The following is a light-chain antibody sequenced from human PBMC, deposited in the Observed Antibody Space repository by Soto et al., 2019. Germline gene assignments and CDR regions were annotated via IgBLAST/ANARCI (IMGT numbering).Light chain of an antibody. Sequence: DIVMTQSPDSLAVSLGERATINCKSSQSVLYSSNNKNYLAWYQQKPGQPPKLLIYWASTRESGVPDRVSGSGSGTDFTLTISSLQAEDVAVYYCQQYYSLGTFGQGTKVEIK. CDR1: QSVLYSSNNKNY. J-gene: IGKJ1*01. CDR3: QQYYSLGT. CDR2: WAS. V-gene: IGKV4-1*01.